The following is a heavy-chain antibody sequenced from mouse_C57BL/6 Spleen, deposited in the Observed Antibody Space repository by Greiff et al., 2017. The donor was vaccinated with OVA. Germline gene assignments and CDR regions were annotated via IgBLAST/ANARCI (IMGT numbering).Heavy chain of an antibody. Sequence: QVQLQQSGAELVRPGASVKLSCKASGYTFTDYYINWVKQRPGQGLEWIARIYPGSGNTYYNEKFKGKATLTAEKSSSTAYMQLSSLTSEDSAVYFCARLGTVGWYFDVWGTGTTVTVSS. D-gene: IGHD3-3*01. CDR3: ARLGTVGWYFDV. V-gene: IGHV1-76*01. CDR2: IYPGSGNT. J-gene: IGHJ1*03. CDR1: GYTFTDYY.